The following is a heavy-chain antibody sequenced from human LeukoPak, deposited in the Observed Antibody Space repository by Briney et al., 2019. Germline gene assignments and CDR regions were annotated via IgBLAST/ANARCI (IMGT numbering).Heavy chain of an antibody. Sequence: GGSLRLSWVASGFTFSTYSMNWVRQAPGKGLEWVSYISGTSNTIYYADSVKGRFTISRDNAKNSLYLQVNSLRAEDTAIYYCARDLGSYTSGWYMGFDYWGQGTLVTVSS. V-gene: IGHV3-48*01. J-gene: IGHJ4*02. CDR3: ARDLGSYTSGWYMGFDY. CDR2: ISGTSNTI. CDR1: GFTFSTYS. D-gene: IGHD6-19*01.